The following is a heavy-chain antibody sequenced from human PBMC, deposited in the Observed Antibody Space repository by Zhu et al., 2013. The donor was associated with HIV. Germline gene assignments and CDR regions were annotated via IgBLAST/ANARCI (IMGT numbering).Heavy chain of an antibody. CDR3: ARDPGELKGYGMDV. J-gene: IGHJ6*02. D-gene: IGHD1-26*01. CDR1: GGSFSTYG. Sequence: QVQLVQSGAEVRKPGSSVTVSCRTSGGSFSTYGLSWVRQAPGQGLEWLGWIIPISGVTTYAQKFQGRVTITADESTSTAFMELNNLRSEDTAFYYCARDPGELKGYGMDVWGQGTTVTVSS. CDR2: IIPISGVT. V-gene: IGHV1-69*12.